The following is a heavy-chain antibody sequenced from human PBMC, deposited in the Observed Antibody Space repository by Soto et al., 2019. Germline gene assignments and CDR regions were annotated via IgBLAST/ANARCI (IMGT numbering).Heavy chain of an antibody. D-gene: IGHD2-15*01. V-gene: IGHV3-30*03. J-gene: IGHJ5*02. CDR3: ARAPGLVAASNWFDP. CDR1: GFTYSSYG. Sequence: ESGGGVVQPGRSLRLSCAASGFTYSSYGMHWVRQAPGKGLEWVAVISYDGSNKYYADSVKGRFTISRDNSKNTLYLQMNSLRAEDTAVYYCARAPGLVAASNWFDPWGQGTLVTVSS. CDR2: ISYDGSNK.